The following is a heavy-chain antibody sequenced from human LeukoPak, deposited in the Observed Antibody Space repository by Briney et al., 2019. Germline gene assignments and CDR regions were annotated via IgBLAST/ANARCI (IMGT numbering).Heavy chain of an antibody. J-gene: IGHJ4*02. CDR3: TRAMITFGGVMAY. V-gene: IGHV3-49*04. CDR2: IRSKAYGGTT. Sequence: PGGSLRLSCTASGFTFGDYAMSWVRQAPGKGLEWVGFIRSKAYGGTTEYAASVKGRFTISREDSKSIAYLQMNSLETEDTAVYYCTRAMITFGGVMAYWGQGTLVTVSS. D-gene: IGHD3-16*01. CDR1: GFTFGDYA.